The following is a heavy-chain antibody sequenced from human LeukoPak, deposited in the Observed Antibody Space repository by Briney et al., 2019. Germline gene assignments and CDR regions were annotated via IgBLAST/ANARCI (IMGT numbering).Heavy chain of an antibody. V-gene: IGHV3-9*01. CDR3: AKDIGAAGTLGWFDP. CDR2: ISWNSGSI. J-gene: IGHJ5*02. D-gene: IGHD6-13*01. CDR1: GFTFDDYV. Sequence: PGRSLRLSCAASGFTFDDYVMHWVRQAPGKGLEWVSGISWNSGSIGYADSVKGRFTISRDNAKNSLYLQMNSLRAEDTALYYCAKDIGAAGTLGWFDPWGQGTLVTVSS.